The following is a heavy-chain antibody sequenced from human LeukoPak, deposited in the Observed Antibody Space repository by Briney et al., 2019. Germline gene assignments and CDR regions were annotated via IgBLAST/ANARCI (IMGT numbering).Heavy chain of an antibody. CDR2: FDPEDGET. V-gene: IGHV1-24*01. CDR3: ATKGRWSGWLALFDY. J-gene: IGHJ4*02. D-gene: IGHD6-19*01. CDR1: GYTLTELS. Sequence: ASVKVSCKVSGYTLTELSMHWVRQAPGKGLEWMGGFDPEDGETIHAQKFQGRVTMTEDTSTDTAYMELSSLRSEDTAVYYCATKGRWSGWLALFDYWGQGTLVTVSS.